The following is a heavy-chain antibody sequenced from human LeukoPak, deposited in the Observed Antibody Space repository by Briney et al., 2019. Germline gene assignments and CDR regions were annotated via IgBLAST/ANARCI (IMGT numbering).Heavy chain of an antibody. Sequence: PWETLSLTCTVSGGSISSSSYYWGWIRQPPGKGLEWIGSFYYSGSTYYNPSLKSRVTISVDTSKKQFSLKLSSVTAADTAVYYCARPNYYYYYMDVWGKGTTVTVSS. J-gene: IGHJ6*03. V-gene: IGHV4-39*01. CDR2: FYYSGST. CDR1: GGSISSSSYY. CDR3: ARPNYYYYYMDV.